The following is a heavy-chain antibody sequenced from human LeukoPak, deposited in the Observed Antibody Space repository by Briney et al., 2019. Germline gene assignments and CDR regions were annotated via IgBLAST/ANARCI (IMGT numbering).Heavy chain of an antibody. Sequence: PGGSLRLSCAASGFTFSSFAMTWVRQAPGKGLEWVSSITGNHGPTYNTDSVKGRFTISRDKSQNTLYLQMNSLRAEDTAVYYCTKDPNGDYVGAFDPWGQGTLVTVSS. J-gene: IGHJ5*02. CDR3: TKDPNGDYVGAFDP. CDR2: ITGNHGPT. D-gene: IGHD4-17*01. V-gene: IGHV3-23*01. CDR1: GFTFSSFA.